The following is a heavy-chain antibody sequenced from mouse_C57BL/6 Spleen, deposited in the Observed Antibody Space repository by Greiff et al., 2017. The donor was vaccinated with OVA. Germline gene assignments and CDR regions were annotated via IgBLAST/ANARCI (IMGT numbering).Heavy chain of an antibody. CDR2: INPSTGGT. J-gene: IGHJ4*01. Sequence: VQLQQSGPELVKPGASVKISCKASGYSFTGYYMNWVKQSPEKSLEWIGEINPSTGGTTYNQKFKAKATLTVDKSSSTAYMQLKSLTSEDCAVYYCARPSDGGGAMDYWGQGTSVTVSS. CDR3: ARPSDGGGAMDY. V-gene: IGHV1-42*01. CDR1: GYSFTGYY.